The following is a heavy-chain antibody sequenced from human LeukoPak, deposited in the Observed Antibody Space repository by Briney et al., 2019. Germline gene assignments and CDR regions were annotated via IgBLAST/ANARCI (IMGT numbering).Heavy chain of an antibody. CDR2: IYHSGST. V-gene: IGHV4-38-2*02. J-gene: IGHJ5*02. D-gene: IGHD2-2*01. CDR1: GYSISSGYY. Sequence: PSQTLSLTCTVSGYSISSGYYWGWIRQPPGKGLEWIGSIYHSGSTYYNPSLKSRVTISVDTSKNQFSLKLSSVTAADTAVYYCAREGGRYCSSTSCPRGGWFDPWGQGTLVTVSS. CDR3: AREGGRYCSSTSCPRGGWFDP.